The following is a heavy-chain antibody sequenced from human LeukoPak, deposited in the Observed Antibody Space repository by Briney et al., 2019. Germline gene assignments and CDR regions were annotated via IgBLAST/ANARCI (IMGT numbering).Heavy chain of an antibody. CDR3: ARARDRWELRGVFDY. Sequence: GGSLRLSRAASGFTVSRSYMSWVRQAPGKGLEWVSTLYSGGSTYYADSVKGRFTISRDNSKNTLYLQMNSLRAEDTAVYYCARARDRWELRGVFDYWGQGTLVTVSS. CDR1: GFTVSRSY. CDR2: LYSGGST. J-gene: IGHJ4*02. D-gene: IGHD1-26*01. V-gene: IGHV3-66*01.